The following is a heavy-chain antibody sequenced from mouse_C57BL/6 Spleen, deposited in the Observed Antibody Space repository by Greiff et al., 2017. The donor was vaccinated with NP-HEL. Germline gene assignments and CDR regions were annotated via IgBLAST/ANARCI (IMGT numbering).Heavy chain of an antibody. D-gene: IGHD1-1*01. CDR3: ARQITTNAMDY. CDR1: GYAFSSYW. CDR2: IYPGDGDT. Sequence: QVQLQQSGAELVKPGASVKISCKASGYAFSSYWMNWVKQRPGKGLEWIGQIYPGDGDTNYNGKFKGKATLTADKSSSTAYMQLSSLTSKDSAVYFCARQITTNAMDYWGQGTSVTVSS. J-gene: IGHJ4*01. V-gene: IGHV1-80*01.